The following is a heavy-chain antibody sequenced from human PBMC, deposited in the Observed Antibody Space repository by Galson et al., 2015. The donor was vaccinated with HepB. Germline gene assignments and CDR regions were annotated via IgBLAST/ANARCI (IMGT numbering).Heavy chain of an antibody. D-gene: IGHD6-19*01. J-gene: IGHJ4*02. V-gene: IGHV1-2*02. CDR2: ISPNSGGT. CDR3: ARVDSSGWSLFDY. Sequence: SVKVSCKASGYTFTGYYMHWVRQAPGQGLEWMGWISPNSGGTNYAQKFQGRVTMTRDTSISTAYMELSRLRSDDTAVYYCARVDSSGWSLFDYWGQGTLVTVSS. CDR1: GYTFTGYY.